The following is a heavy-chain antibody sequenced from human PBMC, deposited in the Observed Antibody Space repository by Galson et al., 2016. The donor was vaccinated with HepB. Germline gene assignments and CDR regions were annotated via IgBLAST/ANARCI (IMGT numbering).Heavy chain of an antibody. V-gene: IGHV3-53*01. Sequence: SLRLSCAASGFTVSSQYMSWVREAPGKGLEWVSVIHTGGSTYYADSVKGRFTISRDNSKNTLYLHMNSLRAEDTAVYYCAKDPIQCGGDCTRASYYFDYWGQGLLVTVSS. D-gene: IGHD2-21*02. J-gene: IGHJ4*02. CDR1: GFTVSSQY. CDR3: AKDPIQCGGDCTRASYYFDY. CDR2: IHTGGST.